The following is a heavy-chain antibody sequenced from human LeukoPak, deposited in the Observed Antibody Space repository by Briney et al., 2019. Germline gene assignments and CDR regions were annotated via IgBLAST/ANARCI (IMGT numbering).Heavy chain of an antibody. J-gene: IGHJ6*03. CDR1: GDSVSSNSAA. CDR3: ARELTIFGVVDLPYYYYYMDV. V-gene: IGHV6-1*01. Sequence: SQTLSLTCAISGDSVSSNSAAWNWIRQSPSRGFEWLGRTYYRSKWYNDYAVSVKSRITINPDTSKNQFSLQLNSVTPEDTAVYYCARELTIFGVVDLPYYYYYMDVWGKGTTVTVSS. CDR2: TYYRSKWYN. D-gene: IGHD3-3*01.